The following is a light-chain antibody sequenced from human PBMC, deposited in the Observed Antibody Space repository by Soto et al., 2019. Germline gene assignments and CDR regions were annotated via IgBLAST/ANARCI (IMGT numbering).Light chain of an antibody. J-gene: IGLJ1*01. Sequence: QSVRTQPASVSGSPGQSITTSCTGASSDVGGYNYVSWYQQHPGKAPKLMIYDVSNRPSGVSNRFSGSKSGNTASLTFSGLRAEDEAASSCSSYTISLYVFGPGTKPTV. V-gene: IGLV2-14*01. CDR2: DVS. CDR3: SSYTISLYV. CDR1: SSDVGGYNY.